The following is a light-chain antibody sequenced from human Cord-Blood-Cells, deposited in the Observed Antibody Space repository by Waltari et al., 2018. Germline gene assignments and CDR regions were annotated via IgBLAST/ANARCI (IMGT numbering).Light chain of an antibody. V-gene: IGKV1-33*01. J-gene: IGKJ4*01. CDR2: DAS. CDR1: QDISNY. CDR3: QQYDNLPLT. Sequence: DLQLTQSPSSLSASVGDRVTITCQASQDISNYLNWYQQKPWKAPKLLIYDASKLETGVPSRFSGSGSGTDFTFTISSLQPEDIATYYCQQYDNLPLTFGGGTKVEIK.